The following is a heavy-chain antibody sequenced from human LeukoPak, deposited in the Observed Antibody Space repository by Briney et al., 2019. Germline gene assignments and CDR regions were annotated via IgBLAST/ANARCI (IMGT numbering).Heavy chain of an antibody. CDR3: ARVRFGDYAARDWYFDL. CDR2: INPNSGGT. V-gene: IGHV1-2*02. CDR1: GYTFTGYY. Sequence: ASVKVSCKASGYTFTGYYMHWVRQAPGQGLEWMGWINPNSGGTNYAQKFQGRVTMTRDTSISTAYMELSRLRSDDTAVYYCARVRFGDYAARDWYFDLWGRGTLVTVSS. D-gene: IGHD4-17*01. J-gene: IGHJ2*01.